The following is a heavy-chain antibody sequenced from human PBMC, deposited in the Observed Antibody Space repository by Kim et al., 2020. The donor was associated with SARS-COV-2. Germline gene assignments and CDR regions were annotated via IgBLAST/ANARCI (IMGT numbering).Heavy chain of an antibody. J-gene: IGHJ6*02. V-gene: IGHV3-13*04. Sequence: GGSLRLSCAASGFTFSSYDMHWVRQATGKGLEWVSAIGTAGATYYPGSVKGRFTIYRENAKNSSYLQKNSLRAGDTAVYYCARFLDHHGMDVWGQGTTVTVSS. CDR3: ARFLDHHGMDV. D-gene: IGHD3-3*01. CDR1: GFTFSSYD. CDR2: IGTAGAT.